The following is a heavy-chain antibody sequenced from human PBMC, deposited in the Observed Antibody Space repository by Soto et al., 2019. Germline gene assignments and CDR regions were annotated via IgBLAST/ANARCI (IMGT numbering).Heavy chain of an antibody. Sequence: GASVKVSCKASGYTFTSYDINWVRQATGQGLEWMGWMNPNSGNTGYAQKFQGRVTMTRNTSISTAYMELSSLRSEDTAVYYCARRRARRGGFINDFWSGYFLMYWFDPWGQGTLVTVSS. J-gene: IGHJ5*02. CDR1: GYTFTSYD. CDR2: MNPNSGNT. V-gene: IGHV1-8*01. D-gene: IGHD3-3*01. CDR3: ARRRARRGGFINDFWSGYFLMYWFDP.